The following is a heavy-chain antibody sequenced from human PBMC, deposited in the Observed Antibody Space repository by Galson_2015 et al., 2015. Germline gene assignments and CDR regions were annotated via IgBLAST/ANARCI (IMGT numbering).Heavy chain of an antibody. V-gene: IGHV5-51*01. CDR1: GYSFTSYW. CDR2: IYPGDSDT. CDR3: ARLEVTITAGKYYYYGMDV. J-gene: IGHJ6*02. Sequence: QSGAEVKKPGESLKISCKGSGYSFTSYWIGWVRQMPGKGLEWMGIIYPGDSDTRYSPSFQGQVTISADKSISTAYLQWSSLKASDTAMYYCARLEVTITAGKYYYYGMDVWGQGTTVTVSS. D-gene: IGHD3-10*01.